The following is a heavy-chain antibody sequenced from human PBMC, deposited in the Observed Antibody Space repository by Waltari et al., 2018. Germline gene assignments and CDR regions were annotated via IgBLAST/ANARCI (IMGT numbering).Heavy chain of an antibody. Sequence: EVQLVESGGGLVQPGRSLRLSCAASGFTFDDYAMHWVRQAPGKGLEWVSGISWNSGSIAYADSVKGRFTISRDNAKNSLYLQMNSLRAEDMALYYCAKDGGYSSNWKYFDIWGQGTLVTVSS. CDR1: GFTFDDYA. CDR3: AKDGGYSSNWKYFDI. D-gene: IGHD6-13*01. CDR2: ISWNSGSI. J-gene: IGHJ4*02. V-gene: IGHV3-9*03.